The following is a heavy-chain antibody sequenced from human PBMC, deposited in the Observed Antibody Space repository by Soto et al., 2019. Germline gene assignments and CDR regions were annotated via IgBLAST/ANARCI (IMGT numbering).Heavy chain of an antibody. J-gene: IGHJ4*02. CDR3: AKGDGYNYGHIDE. V-gene: IGHV3-30*18. CDR2: ISNDGSNR. CDR1: GITFSSYG. Sequence: PGGSLRLSCAASGITFSSYGMHWVRQAPGKGLEWVAVISNDGSNRYYADSVKGRFTISRDNSKNTLYLHMNSLRAEDTAVYYCAKGDGYNYGHIDEWGQGT. D-gene: IGHD5-12*01.